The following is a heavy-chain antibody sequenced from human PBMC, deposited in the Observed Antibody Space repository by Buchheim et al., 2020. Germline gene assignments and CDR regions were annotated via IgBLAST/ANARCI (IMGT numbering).Heavy chain of an antibody. CDR1: GYTFTGYY. CDR3: ARNAYYGSGSYYSSHYYYYYGMDV. Sequence: QVQLVQSGAEVKNPGASVKVSCKASGYTFTGYYLHWVRQAPGQGLEWMGWINPHSGVTNYAQKFQDWVTMTRDPSISTGYMELSRLRSDDTAVYYCARNAYYGSGSYYSSHYYYYYGMDVWGQGT. V-gene: IGHV1-2*04. D-gene: IGHD3-10*01. J-gene: IGHJ6*02. CDR2: INPHSGVT.